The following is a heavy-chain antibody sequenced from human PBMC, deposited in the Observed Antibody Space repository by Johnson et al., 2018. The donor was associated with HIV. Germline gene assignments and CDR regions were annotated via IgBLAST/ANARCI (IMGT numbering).Heavy chain of an antibody. CDR2: ISYDGGNR. CDR1: GFTFSDYA. Sequence: QVQLVESGGGLVKPGGSLRLSCAASGFTFSDYAMHWVRQAPGKGLEWVAAISYDGGNRYYADSVKGRFTISRDNAKNTIYLQVNSLRAEGTAVYYCVRCFDIWGQGTDVTVSS. V-gene: IGHV3-30-3*01. CDR3: VRCFDI. J-gene: IGHJ3*02.